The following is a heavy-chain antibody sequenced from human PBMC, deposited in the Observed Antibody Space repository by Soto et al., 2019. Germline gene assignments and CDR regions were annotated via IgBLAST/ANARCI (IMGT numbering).Heavy chain of an antibody. D-gene: IGHD1-26*01. CDR1: GYTFTAYN. J-gene: IGHJ4*02. V-gene: IGHV1-3*01. Sequence: GASVKVSCKAFGYTFTAYNIHWLRQAPGQGLEWMGWINAGNGNTRSSRKFQGRVIITRDTSATTAYLEVDSLRAEDTAVYYCVRDDFGLGIDYWGLGTLVTVSS. CDR2: INAGNGNT. CDR3: VRDDFGLGIDY.